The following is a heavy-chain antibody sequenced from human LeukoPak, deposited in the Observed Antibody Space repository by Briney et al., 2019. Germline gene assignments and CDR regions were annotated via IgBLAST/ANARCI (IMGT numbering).Heavy chain of an antibody. J-gene: IGHJ6*02. CDR3: ARGPAPYYYDSSGYYHYYYYYGMDV. V-gene: IGHV3-74*01. CDR2: INSDGSST. D-gene: IGHD3-22*01. CDR1: GFTFSSYW. Sequence: GGSLRLSCAASGFTFSSYWMHWVRQAPGKGLVWVSRINSDGSSTSYADSVKGRFIISRDNAKNTLYLQMNSLRAEDTAVYYCARGPAPYYYDSSGYYHYYYYYGMDVWGQGTTVTVSS.